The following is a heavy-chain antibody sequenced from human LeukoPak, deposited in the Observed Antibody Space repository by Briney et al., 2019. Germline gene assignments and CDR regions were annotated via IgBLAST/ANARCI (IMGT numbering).Heavy chain of an antibody. D-gene: IGHD3-22*01. CDR3: ARDLTSGYYGFLY. J-gene: IGHJ4*02. V-gene: IGHV1-2*02. Sequence: ASVKVSCKASGYTFTGYYMHWVRQAPGQGFEWMGWINPNSGGTNYAQKFQGRVTMTRDTSISTAYMELSRLRSDDTAVYYCARDLTSGYYGFLYWGQGTLVTVSS. CDR2: INPNSGGT. CDR1: GYTFTGYY.